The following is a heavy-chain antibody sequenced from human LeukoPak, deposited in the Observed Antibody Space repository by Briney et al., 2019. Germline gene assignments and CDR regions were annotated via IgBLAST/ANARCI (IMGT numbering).Heavy chain of an antibody. D-gene: IGHD6-13*01. CDR1: GFTFSSYW. J-gene: IGHJ4*02. CDR3: ARGLYSSTTYYFDY. V-gene: IGHV3-7*03. Sequence: GGSLRLSCAASGFTFSSYWMSWVRQAPGKGLEWVANIKKDGSEKYYVDSVKGRFTISRDNAKNSLYLQMNSLRGEDTAVYYCARGLYSSTTYYFDYWGQGTLVTVSS. CDR2: IKKDGSEK.